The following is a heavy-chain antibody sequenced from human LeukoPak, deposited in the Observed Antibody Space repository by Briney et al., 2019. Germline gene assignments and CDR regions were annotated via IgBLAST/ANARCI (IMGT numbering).Heavy chain of an antibody. J-gene: IGHJ4*02. CDR1: GGSISSYY. CDR3: ARVSVAGPRGYFDY. D-gene: IGHD6-19*01. CDR2: IYTSGST. V-gene: IGHV4-4*07. Sequence: PSETLSLTCTVSGGSISSYYWSWIRQPAGKGLEWTGRIYTSGSTNYNPSLKSRVTMSVDTSKNQFSLKLSSVTAADTAVYYCARVSVAGPRGYFDYWGQGTLVTVSS.